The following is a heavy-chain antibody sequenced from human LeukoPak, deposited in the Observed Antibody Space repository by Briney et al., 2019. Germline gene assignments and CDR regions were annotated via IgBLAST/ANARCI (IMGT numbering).Heavy chain of an antibody. CDR2: ISSSSSTI. Sequence: GGSLRLSCAASGFTFSRYPMNWVRQAPGKGLEWVSYISSSSSTIYYADSVKGRFTISRDNARNSLYLQMNGLRAEDTAVYYCARGYDILTGYFFDYWGQGTLVTVSS. CDR3: ARGYDILTGYFFDY. V-gene: IGHV3-48*04. J-gene: IGHJ4*02. D-gene: IGHD3-9*01. CDR1: GFTFSRYP.